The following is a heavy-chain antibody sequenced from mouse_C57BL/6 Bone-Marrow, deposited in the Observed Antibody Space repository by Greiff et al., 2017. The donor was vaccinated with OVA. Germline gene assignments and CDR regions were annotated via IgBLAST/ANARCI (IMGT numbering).Heavy chain of an antibody. Sequence: VQLQQPGAELVKPGASVKLSCKASGYTFTSYWMQWVKQRPGQGLEWIGEIDPSDSYTNYNQKFKGKATLTVDTSSSTAYMQLSSLTSEDSAVFYCLRSYLAYGGQGTPLTVPP. CDR1: GYTFTSYW. V-gene: IGHV1-50*01. J-gene: IGHJ2*01. CDR2: IDPSDSYT. CDR3: LRSYLAY.